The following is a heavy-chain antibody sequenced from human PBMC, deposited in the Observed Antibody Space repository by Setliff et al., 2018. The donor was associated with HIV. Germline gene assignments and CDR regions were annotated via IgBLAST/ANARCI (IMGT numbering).Heavy chain of an antibody. J-gene: IGHJ3*01. V-gene: IGHV1-69*13. CDR3: ARTSGDAYNYEGAFDV. CDR1: GDIPRHYG. Sequence: SVKVSCKASGDIPRHYGFNWVRQAPGQGLEWVGSVIPVFGEPHYAQRFQGRVTITADRSSNTAYMEIMSLRSDDTATYYCARTSGDAYNYEGAFDVWGQGTLVTVSS. D-gene: IGHD5-12*01. CDR2: VIPVFGEP.